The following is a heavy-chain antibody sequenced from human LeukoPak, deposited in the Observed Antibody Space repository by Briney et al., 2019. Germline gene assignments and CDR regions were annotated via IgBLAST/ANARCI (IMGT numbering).Heavy chain of an antibody. CDR3: AGAVAGTGKYYFDY. V-gene: IGHV1-69*13. Sequence: SVKVSCKASGGTFSSYAISWVRQAPGQGLEWMGGIIPIFGTANYAQKFQGRVTITADESTSTAYMELSSPRSEDTAVYYCAGAVAGTGKYYFDYWGQGTLVTVSS. CDR2: IIPIFGTA. J-gene: IGHJ4*02. D-gene: IGHD6-19*01. CDR1: GGTFSSYA.